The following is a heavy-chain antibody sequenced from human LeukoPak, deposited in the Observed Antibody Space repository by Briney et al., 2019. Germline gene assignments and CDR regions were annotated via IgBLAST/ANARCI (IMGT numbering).Heavy chain of an antibody. CDR3: ARQTAMGRSGDY. V-gene: IGHV5-51*01. CDR1: GYSFTSYW. CDR2: IDPSNSET. D-gene: IGHD5-18*01. J-gene: IGHJ4*02. Sequence: NRGESLKISCKASGYSFTSYWNGWVRQMPEKGLEWMGIIDPSNSETRYTPTFQSQVTISADKSLTTAYLQWNSLKASDTAMYYCARQTAMGRSGDYWGQGTLVTVSS.